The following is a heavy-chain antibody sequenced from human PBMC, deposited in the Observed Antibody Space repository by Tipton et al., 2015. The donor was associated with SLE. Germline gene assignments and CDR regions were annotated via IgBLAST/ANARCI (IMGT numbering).Heavy chain of an antibody. Sequence: TLSLTCTVSGGSISSGSYYWSWIRQPAGKGLERIGRIYTSGSTNYNPSLKSRVTISVDTSKNQFSLKLSSVTAADTAVYYCARTWVVVPALFDPWGQGTLVTVSS. CDR3: ARTWVVVPALFDP. V-gene: IGHV4-61*02. J-gene: IGHJ5*02. CDR2: IYTSGST. CDR1: GGSISSGSYY. D-gene: IGHD2-2*01.